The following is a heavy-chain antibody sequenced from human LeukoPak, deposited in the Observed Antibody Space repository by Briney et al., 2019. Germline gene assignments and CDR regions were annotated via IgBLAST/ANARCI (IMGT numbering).Heavy chain of an antibody. J-gene: IGHJ4*02. CDR1: GFTFSSYE. D-gene: IGHD6-19*01. V-gene: IGHV3-48*03. Sequence: GGSLRLSCVASGFTFSSYEMNWGRQAPGKGLEWVSSISGSGSAIYYADSVKGRFTISRDNAKHSLYLQMNSLRAEDTAVYYCARGLGIAVAYDYWGQGTLVTVSS. CDR3: ARGLGIAVAYDY. CDR2: ISGSGSAI.